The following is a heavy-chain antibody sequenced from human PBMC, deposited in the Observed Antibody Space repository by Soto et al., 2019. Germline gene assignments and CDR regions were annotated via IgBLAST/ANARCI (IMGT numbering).Heavy chain of an antibody. Sequence: PWGSLRLSCVASGFTFVHFDINCFRQTPGKGLEWVSYISSSSTTIYYADSLKGRFTISRDNARNSLYLQMNSLRDEDTAVYYCAGDASGYYHYLSWGQGTLVTVSS. CDR1: GFTFVHFD. CDR2: ISSSSTTI. J-gene: IGHJ4*02. CDR3: AGDASGYYHYLS. D-gene: IGHD3-22*01. V-gene: IGHV3-48*02.